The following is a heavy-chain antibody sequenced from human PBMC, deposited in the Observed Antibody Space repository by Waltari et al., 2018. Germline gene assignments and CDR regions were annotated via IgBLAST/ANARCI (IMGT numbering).Heavy chain of an antibody. V-gene: IGHV3-30*01. J-gene: IGHJ4*02. Sequence: QAQLVESGGGVVQPGRSLRLSCAASGFTFSRYAMHWVRQAPGKGLEWVAVISYDGSNKYYADSVKGRFTISRDNSKNTLYLQMNSLRAEDTAVYYCARGWSSGSYYLDYWGQGTLVTVSS. CDR2: ISYDGSNK. CDR3: ARGWSSGSYYLDY. D-gene: IGHD3-10*01. CDR1: GFTFSRYA.